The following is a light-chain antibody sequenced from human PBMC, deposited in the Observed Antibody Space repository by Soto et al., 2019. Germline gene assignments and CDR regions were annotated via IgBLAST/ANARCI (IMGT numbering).Light chain of an antibody. J-gene: IGLJ1*01. V-gene: IGLV2-23*01. CDR3: CSYVGATTYV. Sequence: QSALTQPASVSGSPGRSITISCTGTSSTVGGFNVVSWYQQHPGKAPKVIIYEGIKRPSGVSNRFSGSNSGSTASLTISGLQAEDEADYYCCSYVGATTYVFGTRTKVTVL. CDR2: EGI. CDR1: SSTVGGFNV.